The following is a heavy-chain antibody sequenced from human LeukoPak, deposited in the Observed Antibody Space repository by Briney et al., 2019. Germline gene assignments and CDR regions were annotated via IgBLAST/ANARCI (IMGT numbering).Heavy chain of an antibody. Sequence: GGSLRLSCAASGFTFSSYWMHWVRQAPGKGLVWVSRINSDGSSTSYADSVKGRFTISRDNAKNTLYLQMNSLRAEDTAVYYCARDRAYCGGDCYLYPDAFDIWGQGTMVTVSS. J-gene: IGHJ3*02. CDR3: ARDRAYCGGDCYLYPDAFDI. CDR1: GFTFSSYW. CDR2: INSDGSST. D-gene: IGHD2-21*02. V-gene: IGHV3-74*01.